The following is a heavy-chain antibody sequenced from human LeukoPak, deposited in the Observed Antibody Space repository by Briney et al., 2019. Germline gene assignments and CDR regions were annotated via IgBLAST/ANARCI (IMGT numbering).Heavy chain of an antibody. J-gene: IGHJ4*02. CDR1: GFTFSSYW. V-gene: IGHV3-7*01. CDR2: INQDGSVK. D-gene: IGHD6-13*01. Sequence: GGSLRLSCVGSGFTFSSYWMSWVRQAPGKGLEWVANINQDGSVKNYVDSVKGRFTISRDNAKNSLYLQMNGLRAEDTAVYYCARAWIAAAGTFLDYWGQGTLVTVSS. CDR3: ARAWIAAAGTFLDY.